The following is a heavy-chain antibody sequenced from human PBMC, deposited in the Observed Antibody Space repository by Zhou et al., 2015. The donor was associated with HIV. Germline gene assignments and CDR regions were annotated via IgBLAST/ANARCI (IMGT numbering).Heavy chain of an antibody. Sequence: QVQLVQSGAEVKKPGASVKVSCKASGYTFTGYYMHWVRQAPGQGLEWMGWINPNSGGTNYAQKFQGWVTMTRDTSISTAYMELSRLRSDDTAVYYCAREYCSSTSCNYGMDVVGPRDHGHRLL. J-gene: IGHJ6*02. CDR1: GYTFTGYY. CDR3: AREYCSSTSCNYGMDV. CDR2: INPNSGGT. D-gene: IGHD2-2*01. V-gene: IGHV1-2*04.